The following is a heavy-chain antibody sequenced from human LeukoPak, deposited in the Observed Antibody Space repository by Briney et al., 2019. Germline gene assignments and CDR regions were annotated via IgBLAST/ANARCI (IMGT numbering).Heavy chain of an antibody. V-gene: IGHV4-39*01. CDR3: ARRDRGGYYGMDV. D-gene: IGHD3-16*01. CDR2: IYYSGST. CDR1: GGSISSSTYL. Sequence: PSETLSLTCTVSGGSISSSTYLWDWIRQPPGKGLEGIGSIYYSGSTDSNPSLQSRVTISVDTSKNQFSLKLSSVTAADTAVYYCARRDRGGYYGMDVWGQGTTVTVSS. J-gene: IGHJ6*02.